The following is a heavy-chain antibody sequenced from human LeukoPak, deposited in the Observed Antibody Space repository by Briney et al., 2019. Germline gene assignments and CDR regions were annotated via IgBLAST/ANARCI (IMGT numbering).Heavy chain of an antibody. CDR2: IIPILGIA. CDR1: GGTFSSYT. CDR3: ASGRYYYDSSGYSDY. D-gene: IGHD3-22*01. V-gene: IGHV1-69*02. J-gene: IGHJ4*02. Sequence: SVKVSCKASGGTFSSYTISWVRQAPGQGLEWMGRIIPILGIANYAQKFQGRVTITADKSTSTAYMELSSLRSEDTAVYYCASGRYYYDSSGYSDYWGRGTLVTVSS.